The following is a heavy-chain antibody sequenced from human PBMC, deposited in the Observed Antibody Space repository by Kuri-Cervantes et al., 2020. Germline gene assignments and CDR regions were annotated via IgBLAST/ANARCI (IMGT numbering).Heavy chain of an antibody. CDR1: GGSFSGNY. V-gene: IGHV4-34*01. Sequence: ESLKISCAVYGGSFSGNYWSWIRQPPGKGLEWIGSIYYSGSTYYNPSLKSRVTISVDTSKNQFSLKLSSVTAADTAVYYCARDFTGSDVLSDYWGQGTLVTVSS. D-gene: IGHD2-8*02. CDR3: ARDFTGSDVLSDY. J-gene: IGHJ4*02. CDR2: IYYSGST.